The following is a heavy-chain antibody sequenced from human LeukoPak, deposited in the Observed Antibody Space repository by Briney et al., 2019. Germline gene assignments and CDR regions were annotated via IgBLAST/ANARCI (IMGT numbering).Heavy chain of an antibody. CDR1: GGSISSGGYY. Sequence: SETLSLTCTVSGGSISSGGYYWSWIRQPPGKGLEWIGYIYYSGSTSYNPSLKSRVTISVDTSMNQFSLKLLSVTAADTAVYYCAREDSGYDYSPFDYWGQGILVTVSS. CDR3: AREDSGYDYSPFDY. CDR2: IYYSGST. J-gene: IGHJ4*02. D-gene: IGHD5-12*01. V-gene: IGHV4-61*08.